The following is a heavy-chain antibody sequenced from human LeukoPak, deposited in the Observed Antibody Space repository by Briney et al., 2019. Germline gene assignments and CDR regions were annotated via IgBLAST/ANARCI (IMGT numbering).Heavy chain of an antibody. V-gene: IGHV4-59*12. CDR3: VRPLRMSTVAPIFDY. CDR2: SYYRMST. CDR1: GGSISSYY. D-gene: IGHD5-24*01. J-gene: IGHJ4*02. Sequence: SETLSLTCSVSGGSISSYYWSWIRQPPGKGLEWIGYSYYRMSTNYNPSLKSRVTISLDTSSNQFSLKLKSMTAADTAIYYCVRPLRMSTVAPIFDYWGRGTQVTVSS.